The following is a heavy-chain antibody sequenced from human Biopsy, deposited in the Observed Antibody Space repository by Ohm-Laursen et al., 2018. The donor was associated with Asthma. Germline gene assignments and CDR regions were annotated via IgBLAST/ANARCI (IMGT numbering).Heavy chain of an antibody. J-gene: IGHJ4*02. CDR3: AMHPYNFGGFDY. CDR2: ISPFTGDT. Sequence: ASVKVSCKASGYTFRSYGVSWVRQAPGQGLEWMGWISPFTGDTHFGQKFQGRVTMTTDTSTDTAYMELRSLRSDDTAVYYCAMHPYNFGGFDYWGQGSLVLVSS. V-gene: IGHV1-18*04. D-gene: IGHD5-24*01. CDR1: GYTFRSYG.